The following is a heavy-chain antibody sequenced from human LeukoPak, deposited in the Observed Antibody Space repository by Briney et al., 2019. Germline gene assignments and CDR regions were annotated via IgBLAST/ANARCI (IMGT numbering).Heavy chain of an antibody. J-gene: IGHJ4*02. CDR3: ARPRRGTVGNFDY. CDR2: IYPGDSDT. D-gene: IGHD2-8*02. CDR1: GYSFTSYW. V-gene: IGHV5-51*01. Sequence: GESLKISCKASGYSFTSYWIGWVRQMPGKGLEWMGIIYPGDSDTRYSPSFQGQVTTSADKSISTAYLQWSSLKASDTAVYYCARPRRGTVGNFDYWGQGTLVTVSS.